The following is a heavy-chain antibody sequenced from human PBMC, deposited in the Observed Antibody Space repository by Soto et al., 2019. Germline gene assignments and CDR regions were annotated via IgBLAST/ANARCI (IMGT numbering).Heavy chain of an antibody. D-gene: IGHD2-15*01. CDR3: ARARKFRSFHSGLDV. CDR2: IIPIFGTA. J-gene: IGHJ6*02. V-gene: IGHV1-69*13. CDR1: GGTFSSYA. Sequence: GASVKVSCKASGGTFSSYAISWVRQAPGQGLEWMGGIIPIFGTANYAQKFQGRVTITADESTSTAYMELSSLRSEDTAVYYCARARKFRSFHSGLDVWGQGTTVTVSS.